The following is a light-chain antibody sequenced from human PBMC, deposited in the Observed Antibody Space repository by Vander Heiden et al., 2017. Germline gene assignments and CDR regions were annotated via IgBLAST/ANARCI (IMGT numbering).Light chain of an antibody. V-gene: IGLV2-8*01. J-gene: IGLJ3*02. CDR1: SSDIGAYNY. CDR3: SSFAGSRV. CDR2: EVN. Sequence: QSALTQPPSASGSPGQSVTISCTGTSSDIGAYNYVSWYQQYAGKAPKLMIYEVNKPPSGVPDRFSGSKFGNTAYLTVSGLQAEDEADYYCSSFAGSRVFGGGTKLTVL.